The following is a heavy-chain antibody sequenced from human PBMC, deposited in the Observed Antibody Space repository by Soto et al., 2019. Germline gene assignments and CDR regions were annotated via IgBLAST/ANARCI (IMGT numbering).Heavy chain of an antibody. J-gene: IGHJ4*02. CDR2: IDWDDDK. D-gene: IGHD2-15*01. V-gene: IGHV2-70*04. Sequence: SGPTLVNPTQTLTLTCTFSGFSLSTSGMRVSWIRQPPGKSLEWLARIDWDDDKFYNTSLKTRLTISKDSSKNQVVLTMTNMDPVDTATYYCARMFHCSGGTCPFDYWGQGALVTVSS. CDR3: ARMFHCSGGTCPFDY. CDR1: GFSLSTSGMR.